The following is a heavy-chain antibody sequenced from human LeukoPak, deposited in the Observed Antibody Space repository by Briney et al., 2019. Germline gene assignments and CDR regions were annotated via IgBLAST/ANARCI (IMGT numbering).Heavy chain of an antibody. V-gene: IGHV4-59*01. D-gene: IGHD3-3*01. CDR3: ARVMEGDYGAMDV. J-gene: IGHJ6*02. CDR1: GGSISSYY. CDR2: IYYSGSA. Sequence: SETLSLTCTVSGGSISSYYWSWIGQPPGKGLEWIGYIYYSGSATYNPSLKSRVTISVDTSKNQSSLKLNSVTAADTAVYYCARVMEGDYGAMDVWGQGTTVTVSS.